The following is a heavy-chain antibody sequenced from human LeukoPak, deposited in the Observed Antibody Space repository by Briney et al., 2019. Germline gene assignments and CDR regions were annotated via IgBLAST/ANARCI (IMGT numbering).Heavy chain of an antibody. CDR2: ISSSRRTI. Sequence: PGGSLRLSCAASGFTFSSSSMNWVRQAPGKGLEWLSYISSSRRTIQYADSVKGRFTISRDNAKNSLYLQMSSLRDEDTALYYCARDRGWYDYWAQGTLVTVSS. J-gene: IGHJ4*02. V-gene: IGHV3-48*02. CDR3: ARDRGWYDY. CDR1: GFTFSSSS. D-gene: IGHD6-19*01.